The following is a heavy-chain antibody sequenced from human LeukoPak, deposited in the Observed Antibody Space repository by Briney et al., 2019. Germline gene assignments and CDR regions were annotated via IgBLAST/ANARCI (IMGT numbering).Heavy chain of an antibody. D-gene: IGHD6-6*01. J-gene: IGHJ5*02. V-gene: IGHV1-18*01. CDR3: ARDMIAVRPNWFDP. Sequence: ASVKVSCKASGYSFTTYGITWVRQARGQGLEWTGWISAYNGNTNYAQKLQGRVSMTTDSSTNTAYMELRSLRSDDTAIYYCARDMIAVRPNWFDPWGQGTLVTVSS. CDR2: ISAYNGNT. CDR1: GYSFTTYG.